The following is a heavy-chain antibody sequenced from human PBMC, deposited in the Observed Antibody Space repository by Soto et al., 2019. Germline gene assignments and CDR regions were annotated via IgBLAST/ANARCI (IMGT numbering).Heavy chain of an antibody. CDR2: INPSGGST. CDR3: ARDRFGFYTNYDFWSGYYTRGMDV. J-gene: IGHJ6*02. CDR1: GYTFTSYY. V-gene: IGHV1-46*01. Sequence: ASVKVSCKASGYTFTSYYMHWVRQAPGQGLEWMGIINPSGGSTSYAQKFQGRVTMTRDTSTSTVYMELSSLRSEDTAVYYCARDRFGFYTNYDFWSGYYTRGMDVWGQGTTVTVSS. D-gene: IGHD3-3*01.